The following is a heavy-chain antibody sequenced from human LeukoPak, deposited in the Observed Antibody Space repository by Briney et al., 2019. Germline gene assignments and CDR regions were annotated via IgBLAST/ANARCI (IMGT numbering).Heavy chain of an antibody. V-gene: IGHV1-69*05. D-gene: IGHD1-26*01. Sequence: GASVKVSCKASGGTFSSYAISWVRQAPGQGLEWMGGISPIFGTANYAQKFQGRVTITTDESTSTAYMELSSLRSEDTAVYYCARERVYSGSYSYFDYWGQGTLVTVSS. CDR1: GGTFSSYA. J-gene: IGHJ4*02. CDR3: ARERVYSGSYSYFDY. CDR2: ISPIFGTA.